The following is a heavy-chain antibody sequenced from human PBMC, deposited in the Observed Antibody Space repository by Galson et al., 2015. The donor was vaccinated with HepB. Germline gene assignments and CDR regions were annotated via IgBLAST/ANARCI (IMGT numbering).Heavy chain of an antibody. CDR2: ISSDVKHQ. D-gene: IGHD1-26*01. J-gene: IGHJ4*02. V-gene: IGHV3-30*18. Sequence: SLRLSCAASGFTFTNYGMHWVRQAPGKGLEWVAVISSDVKHQYYADSVRGRSTISRDNSKNTVYLQMNSLRAEDTAVYYCAKVKWEPLPFDYWGRGTLVTVSS. CDR1: GFTFTNYG. CDR3: AKVKWEPLPFDY.